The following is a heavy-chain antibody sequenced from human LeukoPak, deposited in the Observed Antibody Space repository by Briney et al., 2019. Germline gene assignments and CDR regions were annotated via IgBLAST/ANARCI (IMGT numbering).Heavy chain of an antibody. CDR2: ITGDGGGT. Sequence: GGSLRLSCVASGFTFRSSVMSWVRQAPGKRLEWVSAITGDGGGTNHADSVKGRFTTSRDNSKNTLYLQMNSLRAEDTAVYYCAKTYYDILTGYFGGVGPDYWGQGTLVTVSS. CDR1: GFTFRSSV. J-gene: IGHJ4*02. V-gene: IGHV3-23*01. CDR3: AKTYYDILTGYFGGVGPDY. D-gene: IGHD3-9*01.